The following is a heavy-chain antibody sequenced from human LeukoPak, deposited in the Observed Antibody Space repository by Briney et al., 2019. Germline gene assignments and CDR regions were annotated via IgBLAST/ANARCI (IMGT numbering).Heavy chain of an antibody. V-gene: IGHV1-69*05. D-gene: IGHD2-8*01. J-gene: IGHJ4*02. CDR3: ARDHCTNGVCHADY. CDR1: GGTFSSYT. Sequence: SVKVSCKASGGTFSSYTISWVRQAPGQGLEWMGRIIPIFGTANYAQKFQGRVTITTDESTSTAYMELSSLRSEDTAVYYCARDHCTNGVCHADYWGQRTLVTVSS. CDR2: IIPIFGTA.